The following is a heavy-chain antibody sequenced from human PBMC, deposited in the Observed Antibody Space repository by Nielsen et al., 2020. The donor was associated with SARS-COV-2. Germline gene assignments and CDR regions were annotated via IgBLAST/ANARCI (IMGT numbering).Heavy chain of an antibody. J-gene: IGHJ6*02. V-gene: IGHV3-23*03. CDR2: IYSGGSST. Sequence: GESLKISCAASGFTFSSYAMSWVRQAPGKGLEWVSVIYSGGSSTYYADSVKGRFTISRDNAKNSLYLQMNSLRAEDTAVYYCASPGYCSSTSCYDYYYYGMDVWGQGTTVTVSS. CDR1: GFTFSSYA. CDR3: ASPGYCSSTSCYDYYYYGMDV. D-gene: IGHD2-2*03.